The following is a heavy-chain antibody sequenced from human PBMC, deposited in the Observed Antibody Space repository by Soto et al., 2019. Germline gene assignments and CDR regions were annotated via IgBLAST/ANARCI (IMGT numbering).Heavy chain of an antibody. J-gene: IGHJ3*01. CDR1: GYTFSTYG. V-gene: IGHV1-18*01. D-gene: IGHD2-2*01. CDR2: INPLKGDT. CDR3: ARVKVPAAILGAFDL. Sequence: ASVKVSCKASGYTFSTYGITWVRQAPGQGLDWMGWINPLKGDTNSEARFQDRVTMTTDTSTRTAYMELRSLRSDDTAVYYCARVKVPAAILGAFDLWGQWTLVTVSS.